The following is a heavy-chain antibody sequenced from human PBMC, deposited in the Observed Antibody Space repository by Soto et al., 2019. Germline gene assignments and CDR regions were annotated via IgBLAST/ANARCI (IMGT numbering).Heavy chain of an antibody. CDR3: AKLVVAAGGFFDY. Sequence: LRLSCAASGFTFNNHAMSWVRQAPGKGLEWVSGISGSGTNTYYADSVKARFTISRDNSKNTLFLQMTSLRAEDTALYYCAKLVVAAGGFFDYWGLGTLVTVSS. D-gene: IGHD3-22*01. CDR1: GFTFNNHA. V-gene: IGHV3-23*01. CDR2: ISGSGTNT. J-gene: IGHJ4*02.